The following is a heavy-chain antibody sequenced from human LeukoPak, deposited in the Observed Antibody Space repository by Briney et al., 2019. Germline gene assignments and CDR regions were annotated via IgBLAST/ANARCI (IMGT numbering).Heavy chain of an antibody. CDR2: ISGSGGST. V-gene: IGHV3-23*01. CDR3: AKEGFYCSGGSCYSFYYYYMDV. Sequence: GGTLRLSCAASGFTFSSYGMSWVRQAPGKGLEWVSAISGSGGSTYYADSVKGRFTISRDNSKNTLYLQMNSLRAEDTAVYYCAKEGFYCSGGSCYSFYYYYMDVWGKGTTVTVSS. CDR1: GFTFSSYG. D-gene: IGHD2-15*01. J-gene: IGHJ6*03.